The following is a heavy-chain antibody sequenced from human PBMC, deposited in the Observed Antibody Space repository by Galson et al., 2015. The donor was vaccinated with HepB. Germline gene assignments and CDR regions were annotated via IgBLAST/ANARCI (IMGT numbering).Heavy chain of an antibody. CDR1: GFTFSNYW. Sequence: SLRLSCAASGFTFSNYWMSWVRQSPGKGLEWVAHIKQDGSEEYYVDSVKGRFTISRDNAKNSVYMQMNSLRAEDTAVYHCARVLRYFDWLPAWFDPWGQGTLVTVSS. CDR2: IKQDGSEE. V-gene: IGHV3-7*03. J-gene: IGHJ5*02. CDR3: ARVLRYFDWLPAWFDP. D-gene: IGHD3-9*01.